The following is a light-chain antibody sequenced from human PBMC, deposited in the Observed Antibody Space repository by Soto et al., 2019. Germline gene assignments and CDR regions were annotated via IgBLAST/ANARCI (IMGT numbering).Light chain of an antibody. CDR1: SSNIGSNT. CDR3: AAWDDSLNGYWV. V-gene: IGLV1-44*01. CDR2: SNN. Sequence: QSVLTQPPSASGTPGQRVTISCSGSSSNIGSNTVTWYQQLPGTAPKLLIYSNNQRPSGVPDRFSGSKSGTSASLAISGLQSEDVADYYCAAWDDSLNGYWVFGGGTQLTVL. J-gene: IGLJ3*02.